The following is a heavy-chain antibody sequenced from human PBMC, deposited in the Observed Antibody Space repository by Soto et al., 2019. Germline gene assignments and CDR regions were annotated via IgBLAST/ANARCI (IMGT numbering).Heavy chain of an antibody. CDR1: GCY. CDR2: IYHSGST. J-gene: IGHJ6*02. Sequence: GCYCVCSRLPPGKGLEWIGSIYHSGSTYYNPSLKSRVTISVDTSKNQFSLKLSSVTAADTAVYYCAREYYYGSAGYYYGMDVWGQGTTGT. V-gene: IGHV4-38-2*02. D-gene: IGHD3-10*01. CDR3: AREYYYGSAGYYYGMDV.